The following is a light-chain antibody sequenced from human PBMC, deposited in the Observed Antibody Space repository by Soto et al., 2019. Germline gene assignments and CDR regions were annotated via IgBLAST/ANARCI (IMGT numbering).Light chain of an antibody. J-gene: IGKJ1*01. CDR1: QSVSSSY. V-gene: IGKV3-20*01. CDR3: QQFGRR. Sequence: EIVLTQSPGTLSLSPGERATLSCRASQSVSSSYLAWYQQKPGQAPRLLIYGASYRATGIPDRFSGSGSGTDFTLTISRLEPEDCAVYYCQQFGRRFGQGTKVEIK. CDR2: GAS.